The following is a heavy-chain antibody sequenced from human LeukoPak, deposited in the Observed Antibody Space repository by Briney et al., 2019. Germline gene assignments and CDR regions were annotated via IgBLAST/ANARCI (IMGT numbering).Heavy chain of an antibody. D-gene: IGHD4-17*01. J-gene: IGHJ6*02. CDR3: AKDSDYGPDGGFHFYFYGMDV. Sequence: GGSLRLSCVASGFSLSGYWMHWVRQAPGKGLEWVAVISNDGSNKYYADSVKGRFTISRDNSKNTLYLQMNSLRVEDTAVYYCAKDSDYGPDGGFHFYFYGMDVWGQGTTVTVSS. CDR2: ISNDGSNK. V-gene: IGHV3-30*18. CDR1: GFSLSGYW.